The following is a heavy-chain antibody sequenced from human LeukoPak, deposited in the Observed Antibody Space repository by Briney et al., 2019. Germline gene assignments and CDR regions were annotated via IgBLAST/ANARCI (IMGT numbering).Heavy chain of an antibody. CDR3: ASTPHSSGWQTTIGH. Sequence: GGSLRLSCAASGFTFSNYAMSWVRQAPGKGLEWVSGISGSGGTTYYADSVKGRFTISRDNSKNTLYLQMNSLRAEDTAVYYCASTPHSSGWQTTIGHWGQGTLVTVSS. V-gene: IGHV3-23*01. CDR2: ISGSGGTT. CDR1: GFTFSNYA. D-gene: IGHD3-22*01. J-gene: IGHJ4*02.